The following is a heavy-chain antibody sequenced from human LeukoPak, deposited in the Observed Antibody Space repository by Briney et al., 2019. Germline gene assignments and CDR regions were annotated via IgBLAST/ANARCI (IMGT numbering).Heavy chain of an antibody. Sequence: SETLPLTCTVSGGSISSYYWSWLRQPPGKGLEWIGYFYYSGSTNYNPSLKSRVTISVDTSKNQFSLKLSSVTAADTAVYYCARDLKQQLVLGAFDIWGQGTMVTVSS. J-gene: IGHJ3*02. D-gene: IGHD6-13*01. V-gene: IGHV4-59*01. CDR1: GGSISSYY. CDR3: ARDLKQQLVLGAFDI. CDR2: FYYSGST.